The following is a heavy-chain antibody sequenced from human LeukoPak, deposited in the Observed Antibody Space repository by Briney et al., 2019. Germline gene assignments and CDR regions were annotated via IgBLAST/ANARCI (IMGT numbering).Heavy chain of an antibody. CDR1: GGSVSSSSYY. V-gene: IGHV4-39*07. Sequence: PSETLSLTCTVSGGSVSSSSYYWGWIRQPPGKGLEWIGRIYTSGSTNYNPSLKSRVTMSVDTSKNQFSLKLSSVTAADTAVYYCARQYDSSGYYDYWGQGTLVTVSS. D-gene: IGHD3-22*01. CDR3: ARQYDSSGYYDY. J-gene: IGHJ4*02. CDR2: IYTSGST.